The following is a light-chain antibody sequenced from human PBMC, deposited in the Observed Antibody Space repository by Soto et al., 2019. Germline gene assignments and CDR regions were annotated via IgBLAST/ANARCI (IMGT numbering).Light chain of an antibody. CDR3: QQYGSSPPSYT. CDR1: QSVSSSY. J-gene: IGKJ2*01. CDR2: GAS. Sequence: EIVLTQSPGTLSLSPGERATLSCRASQSVSSSYLAWYQQKPGQAPRLLIYGASSRATGIPDRFSGSGSGQDFPLTISRLEPEDFAVYYCQQYGSSPPSYTFGQGTKLEIK. V-gene: IGKV3-20*01.